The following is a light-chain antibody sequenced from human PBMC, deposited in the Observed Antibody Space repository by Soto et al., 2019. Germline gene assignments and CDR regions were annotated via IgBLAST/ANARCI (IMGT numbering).Light chain of an antibody. J-gene: IGLJ2*01. Sequence: QSALTQPASVSGSPGQSITISCTGTSSDVGSYNLFSWYQQHPGKAPKLMIYEGSKRPSGVSNRFSGSKSGNTASLTISGLQAEDEADYYCGSYAGSREDVVFGGGTKLTVL. CDR3: GSYAGSREDVV. CDR1: SSDVGSYNL. V-gene: IGLV2-23*01. CDR2: EGS.